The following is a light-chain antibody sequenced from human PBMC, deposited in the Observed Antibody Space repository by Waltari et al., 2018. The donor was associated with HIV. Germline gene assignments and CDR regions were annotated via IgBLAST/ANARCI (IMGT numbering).Light chain of an antibody. Sequence: EVVLTQSPGTLSLSPGERATLSCRASQSVSSSFLAWYQQNPGQAPRLLIYGASNRATGIPDRFSGSGSGTDFTLTINRLEPEDFAVYYCQQYDTSLGSFGQGTKLEIK. CDR1: QSVSSSF. CDR3: QQYDTSLGS. V-gene: IGKV3-20*01. J-gene: IGKJ2*03. CDR2: GAS.